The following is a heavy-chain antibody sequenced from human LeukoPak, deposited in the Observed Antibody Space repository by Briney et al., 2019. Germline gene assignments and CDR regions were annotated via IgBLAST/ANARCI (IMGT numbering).Heavy chain of an antibody. CDR1: GYTFTGYY. J-gene: IGHJ4*02. D-gene: IGHD4-23*01. V-gene: IGHV1-2*02. CDR3: ARVAYYGGNPAGFDY. Sequence: ASVKVSCKASGYTFTGYYMHWVRQAPGQGLEWMGWINPNSGGTNYAQKFQGRATMTRDTSISTAYMELSRLRSDVTAVYYCARVAYYGGNPAGFDYWGQGTLVTVSS. CDR2: INPNSGGT.